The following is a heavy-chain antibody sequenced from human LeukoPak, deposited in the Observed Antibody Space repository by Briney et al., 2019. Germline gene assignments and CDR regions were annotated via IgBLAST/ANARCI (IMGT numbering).Heavy chain of an antibody. J-gene: IGHJ4*02. CDR2: ISGSGGST. Sequence: GGSLGLSCAASGFTFSSYAMSWVRQAPGKGLEWVSAISGSGGSTYYADSVKGRFTISRDNSKNTLYLQMNSLRAEDTAVYYCAKDADYYDSSGSADFDYWGQGTLVTVSS. CDR3: AKDADYYDSSGSADFDY. CDR1: GFTFSSYA. V-gene: IGHV3-23*01. D-gene: IGHD3-22*01.